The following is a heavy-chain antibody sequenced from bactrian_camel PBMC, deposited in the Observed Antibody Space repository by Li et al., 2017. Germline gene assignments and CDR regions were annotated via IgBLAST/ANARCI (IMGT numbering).Heavy chain of an antibody. Sequence: HVQLVESGGGSVQAGGSLRLSCVGSGFTFSSYYMAWFRQAPGKEREGVAAIDTAGSATYTYSVQGRFTISRDNAKNTLYLQMNNLKPDDSAMYYCAARVQEWYDVRRPTFDWLRSGYWGQGTQVTVS. CDR1: GFTFSSYY. CDR3: AARVQEWYDVRRPTFDWLRSGY. D-gene: IGHD1*01. V-gene: IGHV3S26*01. J-gene: IGHJ6*01. CDR2: IDTAGSA.